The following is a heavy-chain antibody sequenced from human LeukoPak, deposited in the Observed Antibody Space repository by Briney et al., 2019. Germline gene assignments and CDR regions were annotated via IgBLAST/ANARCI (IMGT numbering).Heavy chain of an antibody. V-gene: IGHV3-20*04. CDR1: GFTFDDYG. CDR3: ARVALGYCSSTSCYYYYYMDV. CDR2: INWNGGST. Sequence: GGSLRLSCAASGFTFDDYGMSWVRQAPGKGLEWVSGINWNGGSTGYADSVKGRFTISRDNAKNSLYLQMNSLRVEDTALYYCARVALGYCSSTSCYYYYYMDVWGKGTTVTVS. J-gene: IGHJ6*03. D-gene: IGHD2-2*01.